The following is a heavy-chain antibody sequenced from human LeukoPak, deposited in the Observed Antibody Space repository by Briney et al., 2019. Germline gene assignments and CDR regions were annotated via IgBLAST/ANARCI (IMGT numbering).Heavy chain of an antibody. CDR2: IYTSGST. J-gene: IGHJ4*02. CDR1: GGSISSGSYY. CDR3: ARGRVRGVPHR. Sequence: SETLSLTCTVSGGSISSGSYYWSWIRQPAGKGLGWIGRIYTSGSTNYNPSLKSRVTISVDTSKNQFSLKLSSVTAADTAVYYCARGRVRGVPHRWGQGTLVTVSS. V-gene: IGHV4-61*02. D-gene: IGHD3-10*01.